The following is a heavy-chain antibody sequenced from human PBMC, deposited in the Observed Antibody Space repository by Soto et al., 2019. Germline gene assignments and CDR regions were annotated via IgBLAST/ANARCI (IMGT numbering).Heavy chain of an antibody. CDR3: ARSKRRGGGSSLHY. Sequence: PSETLSLTCTVSGGSISTYSWSWIRQPPGKGLEWIGYIYFSGSTSYSPSLESRVTMSLDTSKNQVSLNLTSVTAADTAIYYCARSKRRGGGSSLHYWGQGTLGT. D-gene: IGHD3-10*01. CDR2: IYFSGST. V-gene: IGHV4-59*01. CDR1: GGSISTYS. J-gene: IGHJ4*02.